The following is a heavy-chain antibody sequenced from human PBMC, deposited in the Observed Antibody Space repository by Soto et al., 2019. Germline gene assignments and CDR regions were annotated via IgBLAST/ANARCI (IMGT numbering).Heavy chain of an antibody. CDR1: GGSISSYY. Sequence: TSETLSLTCTVSGGSISSYYWSWIRQPPGKGLEWIGYIYYSGSTNYNPSLKSRVTISVDTSKNQFSLKLSSVTAADTAVYYCARVGLYGSGLNYYYYYYMDVWGKGTTVTVSS. CDR2: IYYSGST. D-gene: IGHD3-10*01. J-gene: IGHJ6*03. V-gene: IGHV4-59*01. CDR3: ARVGLYGSGLNYYYYYYMDV.